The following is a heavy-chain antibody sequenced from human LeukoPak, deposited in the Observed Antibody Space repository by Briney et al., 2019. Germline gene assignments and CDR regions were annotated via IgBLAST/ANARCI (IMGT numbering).Heavy chain of an antibody. J-gene: IGHJ4*02. CDR3: ARHARSIAARRISFAFDY. Sequence: PSETLSLTCTVSGGSISSSSYYWGWIRQPPGKGLEWIGSIYYSGSTYYNPSLKSRVTISVDTSKNQFSLKLSSVTAADTAVYYCARHARSIAARRISFAFDYWGQGTLVTVSS. V-gene: IGHV4-39*01. D-gene: IGHD6-6*01. CDR1: GGSISSSSYY. CDR2: IYYSGST.